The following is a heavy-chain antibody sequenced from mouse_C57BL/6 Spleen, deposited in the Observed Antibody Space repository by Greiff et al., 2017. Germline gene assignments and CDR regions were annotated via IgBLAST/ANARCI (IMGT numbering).Heavy chain of an antibody. CDR2: IDHSDSYT. Sequence: QVQLKQPGAELVKPGASVRLSCKASGYTFTSYWMQWVKQRPGPGLEWIGEIDHSDSYTNSNQKFKGKATFTVDTSSSTAYMQLSSLTAEDSAVYYCARGVGRRGYFDYWGQGTTLTVSS. CDR1: GYTFTSYW. J-gene: IGHJ2*01. CDR3: ARGVGRRGYFDY. D-gene: IGHD4-1*01. V-gene: IGHV1-50*01.